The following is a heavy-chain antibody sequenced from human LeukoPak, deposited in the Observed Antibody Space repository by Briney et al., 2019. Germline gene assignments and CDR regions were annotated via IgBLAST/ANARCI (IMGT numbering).Heavy chain of an antibody. CDR2: IYYSGST. J-gene: IGHJ4*02. Sequence: SETLSLTCTVSGGSINSYYWTWIRQPPGKGLEWIGYIYYSGSTNYNPSLKSRVTISVDTSKNQFSLKLSSVTAADTAVYYCARMDSSGWYYFDYWGQGTLVTVSS. D-gene: IGHD6-19*01. CDR3: ARMDSSGWYYFDY. CDR1: GGSINSYY. V-gene: IGHV4-59*08.